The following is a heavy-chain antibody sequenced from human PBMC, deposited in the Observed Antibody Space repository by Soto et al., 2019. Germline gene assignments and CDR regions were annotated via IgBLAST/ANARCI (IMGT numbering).Heavy chain of an antibody. Sequence: SETLSLTCTVPGGSVNIGTYYWSWIRQPPGKGLEWIGFIHYSGSTNYNPSLKGRVTMSVDTSKNQFSLKLTSVNTADTAVYFCVTARIVQQLEVGGIYYWGQGTLVTVSS. V-gene: IGHV4-61*01. CDR1: GGSVNIGTYY. CDR3: VTARIVQQLEVGGIYY. CDR2: IHYSGST. J-gene: IGHJ4*01. D-gene: IGHD6-13*01.